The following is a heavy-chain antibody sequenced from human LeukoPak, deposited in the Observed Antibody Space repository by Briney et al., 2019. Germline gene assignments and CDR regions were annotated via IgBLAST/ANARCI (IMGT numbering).Heavy chain of an antibody. CDR2: MYYSGTT. J-gene: IGHJ3*02. CDR3: ARDEGGVAAAWSDAFDI. V-gene: IGHV4-59*12. Sequence: PSETLSLTCTVSGNSINIYSWNWIRQSPEKGLEWIAYMYYSGTTNYNPSLENRAAISLDLSRHQFSLRLSSVTAADTALYHCARDEGGVAAAWSDAFDIWGQGTMVTVSS. CDR1: GNSINIYS. D-gene: IGHD6-13*01.